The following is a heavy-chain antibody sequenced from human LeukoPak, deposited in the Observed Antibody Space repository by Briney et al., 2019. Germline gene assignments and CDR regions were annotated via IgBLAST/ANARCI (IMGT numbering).Heavy chain of an antibody. Sequence: SETLTLTCAVHGGSFSGYYWSWIRQPLGTGLDWIGEINHSGSTNYNPSLKSRVTISVDTSKNQFSLKLSSVTAADTAVYYCARGRGRLWFDVDAFDIWGQGTMVTVSS. CDR1: GGSFSGYY. CDR3: ARGRGRLWFDVDAFDI. CDR2: INHSGST. V-gene: IGHV4-34*01. J-gene: IGHJ3*02. D-gene: IGHD5-18*01.